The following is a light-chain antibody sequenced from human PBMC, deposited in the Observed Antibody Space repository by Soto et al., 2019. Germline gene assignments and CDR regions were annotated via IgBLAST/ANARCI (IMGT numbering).Light chain of an antibody. CDR1: SSNIVAGYD. CDR3: QSYDSSLSGRHV. J-gene: IGLJ1*01. CDR2: GNS. Sequence: QSVLTQPPSVSGAPGQRVTSSCTGSSSNIVAGYDVHWYQQLPGTAPKLLIYGNSNRPSGVPDRFSGSKSGTSASLAITGLQAEDEADYYCQSYDSSLSGRHVFGPGTKLHVL. V-gene: IGLV1-40*01.